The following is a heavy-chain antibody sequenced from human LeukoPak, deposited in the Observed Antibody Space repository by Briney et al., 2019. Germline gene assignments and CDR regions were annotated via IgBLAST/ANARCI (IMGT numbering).Heavy chain of an antibody. CDR1: GITLSSYD. Sequence: GGSLRLSCAASGITLSSYDMHWVRQAPGRALEWVAVISYDGSNKDYADSVKGRFTISRDDSKNTLDLQMNSLRAEDTAVYYCAKDRGVWAFDIWGQGTMVTVSS. J-gene: IGHJ3*02. V-gene: IGHV3-30-3*01. CDR3: AKDRGVWAFDI. D-gene: IGHD3-10*01. CDR2: ISYDGSNK.